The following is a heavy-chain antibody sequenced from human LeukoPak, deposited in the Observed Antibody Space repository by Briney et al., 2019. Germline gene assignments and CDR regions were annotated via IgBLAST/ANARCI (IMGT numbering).Heavy chain of an antibody. CDR3: ARDVVAAGIYFDQ. J-gene: IGHJ4*02. D-gene: IGHD6-13*01. CDR1: GFTFSSHW. CDR2: INQDGSEK. Sequence: GGSLRLSCAASGFTFSSHWMSWVRQAPGKGLGWVANINQDGSEKYYVDSVKGRFTISRDNAKNSLYLQMNSLRAEDTAVYYCARDVVAAGIYFDQWGQGTLVTVSS. V-gene: IGHV3-7*01.